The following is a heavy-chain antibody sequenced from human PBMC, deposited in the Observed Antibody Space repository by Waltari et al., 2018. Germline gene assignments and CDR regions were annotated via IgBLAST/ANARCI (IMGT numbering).Heavy chain of an antibody. CDR2: ISFDGKNK. CDR3: ATDGTDCSTTSCYFGGIDV. V-gene: IGHV3-30*09. D-gene: IGHD2-2*01. J-gene: IGHJ6*02. Sequence: QVHLVESGGGVVQPGWSVGLSWAASGFSFSSSGVYWVRQAPGKGLEWAAVISFDGKNKYYADSVKGRFAIARDDSKNTLYLQMNSLRTEDTAVYYCATDGTDCSTTSCYFGGIDVWGQGTTVTVSS. CDR1: GFSFSSSG.